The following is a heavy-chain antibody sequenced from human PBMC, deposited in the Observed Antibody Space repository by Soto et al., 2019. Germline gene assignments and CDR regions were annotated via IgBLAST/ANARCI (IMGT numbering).Heavy chain of an antibody. V-gene: IGHV1-69*06. CDR1: GGTFSSYA. D-gene: IGHD4-4*01. J-gene: IGHJ6*02. CDR3: AGTLYSNYVPYYYGMDV. CDR2: IIPIFGTA. Sequence: ASVKVSCKAFGGTFSSYAISWVRQAPGQGLEWMGGIIPIFGTANYAQKFQGRVTITADKSTSTAYMELSSLRSEDTAVYYCAGTLYSNYVPYYYGMDVWGQGTTVTVSS.